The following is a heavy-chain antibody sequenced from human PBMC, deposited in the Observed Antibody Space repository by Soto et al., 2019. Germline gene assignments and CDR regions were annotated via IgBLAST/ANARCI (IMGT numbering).Heavy chain of an antibody. V-gene: IGHV1-69*12. CDR1: GGTFSSYA. J-gene: IGHJ4*02. CDR2: IIPIFGTA. CDR3: ARGGWAVIFEAYY. D-gene: IGHD2-21*01. Sequence: QVQLVQSGAEVKKPGSSVKVSCKASGGTFSSYAISWVRQAPGQGLEWMGGIIPIFGTANYAQKFQGRVTITADESTGTAYMGLSSLRSEGTAVYYCARGGWAVIFEAYYWGQGTLVTVSS.